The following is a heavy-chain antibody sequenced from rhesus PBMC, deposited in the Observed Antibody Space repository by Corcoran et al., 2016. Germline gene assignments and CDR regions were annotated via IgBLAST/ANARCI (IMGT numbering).Heavy chain of an antibody. D-gene: IGHD3-16*01. CDR3: ARRHSGSYYFPTEYFDY. Sequence: QVQLVQSGAEVKQPGASVKVSCTASGYTFTSYGMNWVRQAHGQRLQWMGWINTDTGNTTYAQGVKERCTVSMDTAISTAYLQISSLKAEDTAVYYCARRHSGSYYFPTEYFDYWGQGVLVTVSS. CDR1: GYTFTSYG. V-gene: IGHV7-114*01. J-gene: IGHJ4*01. CDR2: INTDTGNT.